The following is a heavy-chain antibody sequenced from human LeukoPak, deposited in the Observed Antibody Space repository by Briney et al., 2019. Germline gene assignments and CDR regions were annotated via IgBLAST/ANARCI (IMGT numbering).Heavy chain of an antibody. CDR3: ARGLYYDILTGYYKEGEFDY. V-gene: IGHV1-2*02. CDR1: GYTFTVYY. Sequence: ASVKVSCKASGYTFTVYYMHWVRQAPGQGLEWMGWINPNRGGTNYAQKFQGRVTMTRDTSISTAYMELSRMRSDDPAVYYCARGLYYDILTGYYKEGEFDYWGQGTLVTVSS. D-gene: IGHD3-9*01. J-gene: IGHJ4*02. CDR2: INPNRGGT.